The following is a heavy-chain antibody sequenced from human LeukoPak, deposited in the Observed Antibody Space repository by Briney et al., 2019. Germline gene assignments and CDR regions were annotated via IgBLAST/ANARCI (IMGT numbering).Heavy chain of an antibody. J-gene: IGHJ4*02. V-gene: IGHV1-8*02. Sequence: ASVKVSCKASGYTFSNFGISWVRQATGQGLEWMGWMNPNSGNTGYAQKFQGRVTMTRNTSISTAYMELSSLRSEDTAVYYCALVEMATITGGNDYWGQGTLVTVSS. CDR3: ALVEMATITGGNDY. CDR2: MNPNSGNT. CDR1: GYTFSNFG. D-gene: IGHD5-24*01.